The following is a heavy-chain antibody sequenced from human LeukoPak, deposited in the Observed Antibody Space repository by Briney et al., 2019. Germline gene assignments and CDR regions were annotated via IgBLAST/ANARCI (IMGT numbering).Heavy chain of an antibody. J-gene: IGHJ4*02. D-gene: IGHD6-19*01. Sequence: GGSLRLSCVASGFAVDTNYMNWVRQAPGKGLEWVSVIHSGAGSTNYADSVKGRFTISRDNSKNTLYLQINSLRAEDTAVYFCAKGSAVADIYFDYWGQGTLVTVSS. V-gene: IGHV3-53*01. CDR2: IHSGAGST. CDR3: AKGSAVADIYFDY. CDR1: GFAVDTNY.